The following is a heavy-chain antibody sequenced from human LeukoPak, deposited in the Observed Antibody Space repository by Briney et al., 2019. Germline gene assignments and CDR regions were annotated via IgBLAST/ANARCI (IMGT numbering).Heavy chain of an antibody. CDR2: ISGSGGST. CDR1: GFTFSSYA. V-gene: IGHV3-23*01. CDR3: AKDQWVESSGWWRGYYFDY. D-gene: IGHD6-19*01. J-gene: IGHJ4*02. Sequence: GGSLRLSCAASGFTFSSYAMSWVRQAPGKGLEWVSAISGSGGSTYYADSVKGRFTISRDNSKNTLYLQMNSLRAEDTGVYYCAKDQWVESSGWWRGYYFDYWGQGTLVTVSS.